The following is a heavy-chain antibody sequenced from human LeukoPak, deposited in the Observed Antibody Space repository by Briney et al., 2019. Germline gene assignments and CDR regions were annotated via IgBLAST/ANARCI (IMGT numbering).Heavy chain of an antibody. CDR2: IKSDGTTT. J-gene: IGHJ3*02. CDR3: ARVGAVAGAFDI. CDR1: GFTFSSSA. V-gene: IGHV3-74*01. D-gene: IGHD6-19*01. Sequence: GGSLRLSCAASGFTFSSSAMSWVRQAPGKGLEWVSRIKSDGTTTSYADSVKGRFAISRDNAKNTLYLQMNSLRAEDTAVYYCARVGAVAGAFDIWGQGTMVTVSS.